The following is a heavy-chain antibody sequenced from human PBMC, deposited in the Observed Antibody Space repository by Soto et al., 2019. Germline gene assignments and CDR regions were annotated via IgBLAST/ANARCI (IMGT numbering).Heavy chain of an antibody. D-gene: IGHD3-3*01. Sequence: ASVKVSCKASGGTFSSYAISWVRQAPGQGLEWMGGIIPIFGTANYAQKFQGRVTITADESTSTAYMELSSLRSEDTAVYYCARDWPNGGGYYTIGYWGQGTLVTVPQ. CDR2: IIPIFGTA. V-gene: IGHV1-69*13. CDR1: GGTFSSYA. J-gene: IGHJ4*02. CDR3: ARDWPNGGGYYTIGY.